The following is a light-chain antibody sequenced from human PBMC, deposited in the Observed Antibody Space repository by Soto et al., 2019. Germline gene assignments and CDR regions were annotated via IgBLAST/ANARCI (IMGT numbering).Light chain of an antibody. CDR2: RHN. CDR1: SSNIGSNA. CDR3: ATWDDCLNGWL. J-gene: IGLJ2*01. Sequence: QSVLTQPPSASGTPGQRVTISCSGSSSNIGSNAVNWYQQLPGTAPKLLIYRHNQRPSGVPDRFSGSKSGTSASLAISGLQSEDEGDYYCATWDDCLNGWLFGGGTKVTVL. V-gene: IGLV1-44*01.